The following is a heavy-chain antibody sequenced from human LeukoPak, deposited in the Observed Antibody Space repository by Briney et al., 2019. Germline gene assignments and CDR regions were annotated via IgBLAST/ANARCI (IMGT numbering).Heavy chain of an antibody. Sequence: SSETLPLTCTVSGGSISSSSYYWGWIRQPPGKGLEWIGSIYYSGSTYYNPSLKSRVTISVDTSKNQFSLKLSSVTAADTAVYYCARNEVDTAMVTDGYFDYWGQGTLVTVSS. CDR3: ARNEVDTAMVTDGYFDY. CDR2: IYYSGST. D-gene: IGHD5-18*01. CDR1: GGSISSSSYY. J-gene: IGHJ4*02. V-gene: IGHV4-39*01.